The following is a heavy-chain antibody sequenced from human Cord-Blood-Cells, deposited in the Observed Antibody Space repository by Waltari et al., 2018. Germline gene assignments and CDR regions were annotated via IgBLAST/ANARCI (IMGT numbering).Heavy chain of an antibody. D-gene: IGHD3-16*02. CDR3: ARERVWGSYRHYFDY. Sequence: QVQLVQSGAEVTKPGSSVKVSCKASGRTFSGYAISGVRPSPGQGLEWMGGIIPIFGTANYAQKFQGRVTITADESTSTAYMELSSLRSEDTAVYYCARERVWGSYRHYFDYWGQGTLVTVSS. CDR1: GRTFSGYA. CDR2: IIPIFGTA. J-gene: IGHJ4*02. V-gene: IGHV1-69*01.